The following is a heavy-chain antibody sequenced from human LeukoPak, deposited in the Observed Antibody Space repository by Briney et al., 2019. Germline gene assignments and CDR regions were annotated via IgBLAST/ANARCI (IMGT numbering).Heavy chain of an antibody. Sequence: SETLSLTCTVSGGSISSYYWNWIRQPAGKGLEWIGRIYTSGSTNYNPSLKSRVTMSVDTSKNQFSLKLSSVTAADTAVYYCARESPRYDGDAFDIWGQGTMVTVSS. V-gene: IGHV4-4*07. CDR2: IYTSGST. J-gene: IGHJ3*02. CDR1: GGSISSYY. D-gene: IGHD3-16*01. CDR3: ARESPRYDGDAFDI.